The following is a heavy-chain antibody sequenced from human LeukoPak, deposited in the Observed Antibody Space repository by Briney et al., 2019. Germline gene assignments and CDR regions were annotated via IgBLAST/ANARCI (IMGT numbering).Heavy chain of an antibody. CDR3: AKLGGQEVHNYYVAV. J-gene: IGHJ6*03. CDR1: GFTFSSYA. Sequence: EPGGSLRLSCAASGFTFSSYAMSWARQAPGKGLEWVSGIIDNGYITYYANSVWGRFTISRDNSKNTLFLQMNSLRDEDTAVYYCAKLGGQEVHNYYVAVWGKGTTVAVSS. CDR2: IIDNGYIT. V-gene: IGHV3-23*01. D-gene: IGHD3-16*01.